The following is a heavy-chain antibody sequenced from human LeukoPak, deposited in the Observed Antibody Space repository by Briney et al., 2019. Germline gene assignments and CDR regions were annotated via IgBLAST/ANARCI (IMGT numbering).Heavy chain of an antibody. CDR2: IYYSGST. V-gene: IGHV4-59*08. J-gene: IGHJ5*02. CDR1: GGSISSYY. CDR3: VRHHQKDFNWFDP. Sequence: KPSETLSLTCTVSGGSISSYYWSWIRQPPGKGLEWIGYIYYSGSTNYNPSLKSRVTISVDTSKNQFSLKLSSVTAADTAVYYCVRHHQKDFNWFDPWGQGTLVTVSS. D-gene: IGHD2/OR15-2a*01.